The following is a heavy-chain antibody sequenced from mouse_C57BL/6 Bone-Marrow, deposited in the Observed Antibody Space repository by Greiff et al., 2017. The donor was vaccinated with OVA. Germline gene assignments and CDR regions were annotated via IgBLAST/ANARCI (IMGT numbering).Heavy chain of an antibody. V-gene: IGHV14-4*01. Sequence: VQLQQSGAELVRPGASVKLSCTASGFTIKDDYMHWVKQRPEQGLEWIGWIDPENGDTEYASKFQGKATITADTSSNTAYLQRSSLTSEDTAVYYSTTGYDGYYLAMDYWGQGTSVTVSS. J-gene: IGHJ4*01. CDR3: TTGYDGYYLAMDY. D-gene: IGHD2-3*01. CDR1: GFTIKDDY. CDR2: IDPENGDT.